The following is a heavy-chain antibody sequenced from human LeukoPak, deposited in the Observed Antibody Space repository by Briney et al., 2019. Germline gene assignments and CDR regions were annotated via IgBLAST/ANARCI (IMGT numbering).Heavy chain of an antibody. D-gene: IGHD2-15*01. CDR3: ARGVGCSGGSCYSWYPRFGP. CDR1: GYTFTSYD. J-gene: IGHJ5*02. CDR2: MNPNSGNT. Sequence: ASVKVSCKASGYTFTSYDINWVRQATGQGLEWMGWMNPNSGNTGYAQKFQGRVTMTRNTSISTAYMELSSLRSEDTAVYYCARGVGCSGGSCYSWYPRFGPWGQGTLVTVSS. V-gene: IGHV1-8*01.